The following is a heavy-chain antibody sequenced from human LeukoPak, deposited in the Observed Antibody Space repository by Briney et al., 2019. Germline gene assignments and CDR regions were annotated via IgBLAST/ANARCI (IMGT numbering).Heavy chain of an antibody. CDR2: IYTSGST. V-gene: IGHV4-4*07. CDR1: GGSISSYY. Sequence: SSETLSLTCTVSGGSISSYYWSWIRQPAGKGLEWIGRIYTSGSTSYNPSLKSRVTMSVDTSKNQFSLKLSSVTAADTAVYYCARGQAVPAAIPFDYWGQGTLVTVSS. D-gene: IGHD2-2*02. CDR3: ARGQAVPAAIPFDY. J-gene: IGHJ4*02.